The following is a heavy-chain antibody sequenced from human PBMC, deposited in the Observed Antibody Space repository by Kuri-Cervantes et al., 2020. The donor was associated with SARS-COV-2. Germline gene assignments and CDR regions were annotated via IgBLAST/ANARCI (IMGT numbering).Heavy chain of an antibody. J-gene: IGHJ4*02. V-gene: IGHV3-21*01. D-gene: IGHD3-22*01. Sequence: GESLKISCAASGGTFDDYAMHWVRQAPGKGLEWVSGISSSSSYIYYADSVKGRFTISRDNAKNSLYLQMNSLRAEDTAVYYCARDTYYYDSSGYFIPLGYWGQGTLVTVSS. CDR3: ARDTYYYDSSGYFIPLGY. CDR2: ISSSSSYI. CDR1: GGTFDDYA.